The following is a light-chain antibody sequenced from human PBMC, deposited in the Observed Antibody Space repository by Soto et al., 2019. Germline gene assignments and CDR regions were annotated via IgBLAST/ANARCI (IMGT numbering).Light chain of an antibody. CDR3: QQYSTWPPFT. CDR1: QSVSSN. V-gene: IGKV3-15*01. J-gene: IGKJ3*01. CDR2: ATS. Sequence: EIAMTKYPAPLSVSPGERCTLSCMASQSVSSNLAWYQQKPGQAPRLLIYATSTRATGIPGRFSGSGSGTEFTLSISSLQSEDFAVYYCQQYSTWPPFTFAPGTKVDNK.